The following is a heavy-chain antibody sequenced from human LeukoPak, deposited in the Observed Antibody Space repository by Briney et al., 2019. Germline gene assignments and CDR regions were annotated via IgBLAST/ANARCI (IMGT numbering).Heavy chain of an antibody. V-gene: IGHV1-2*02. Sequence: ASVKVSCKASGYTFTGYYIHWVRQAPGQGLEWMGWINPNSGGTNYAQKFQGRVTMTRDTSISTAYMELSRLRSDDTAVYYCAREGNIPTRYFDYWGQGTLVTVSS. CDR2: INPNSGGT. J-gene: IGHJ4*02. CDR1: GYTFTGYY. D-gene: IGHD2/OR15-2a*01. CDR3: AREGNIPTRYFDY.